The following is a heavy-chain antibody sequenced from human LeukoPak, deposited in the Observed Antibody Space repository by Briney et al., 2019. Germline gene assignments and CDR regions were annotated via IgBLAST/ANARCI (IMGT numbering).Heavy chain of an antibody. J-gene: IGHJ4*02. CDR2: ITSNTRYI. Sequence: GGSLRLSCAASGFTFSSYTMNWVRQAPGKGLEWVSSITSNTRYIFYADSVKGRFTISKDNAKNSLYLQMNSLRAEDTAVYYCARGRYSYGNGWGQGTLVTVSS. CDR1: GFTFSSYT. V-gene: IGHV3-21*01. CDR3: ARGRYSYGNG. D-gene: IGHD5-18*01.